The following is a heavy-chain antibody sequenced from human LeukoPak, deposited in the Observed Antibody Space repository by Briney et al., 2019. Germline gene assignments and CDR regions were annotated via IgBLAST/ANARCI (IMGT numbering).Heavy chain of an antibody. V-gene: IGHV3-64*01. CDR1: GCSLSKYA. J-gene: IGHJ6*03. CDR2: ISADGGTT. Sequence: GGALRLSCAASGCSLSKYAVHWVRQAQGRELAYVSSISADGGTTYFANSVKGRFTFSRDNSKNLLYLHLGGLRVDDMAVYHCARGSGVHYMDVWGKGTTVTVSS. D-gene: IGHD2-15*01. CDR3: ARGSGVHYMDV.